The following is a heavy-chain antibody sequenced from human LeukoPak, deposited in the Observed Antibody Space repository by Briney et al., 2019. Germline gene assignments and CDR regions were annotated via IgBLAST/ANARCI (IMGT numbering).Heavy chain of an antibody. CDR3: ARTSPTSHFDF. D-gene: IGHD3-16*01. J-gene: IGHJ4*02. CDR1: GFTFSSYS. Sequence: GGSLRLSCAASGFTFSSYSMNWVRQAPGKGLEWVSSISSSSSYIYYADSVKGRFTISRDNAKNTLYLQMNGLRAEDTALYYCARTSPTSHFDFWGQGTLVTVSS. V-gene: IGHV3-21*01. CDR2: ISSSSSYI.